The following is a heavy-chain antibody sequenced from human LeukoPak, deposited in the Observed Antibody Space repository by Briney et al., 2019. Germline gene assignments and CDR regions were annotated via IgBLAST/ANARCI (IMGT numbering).Heavy chain of an antibody. V-gene: IGHV4-34*01. CDR3: AKDQQFYYYDSSGYSDY. Sequence: SETLSLTCAVYGGSFSGYYWSWIRQPPGKGLEWIGEINHSGSTNYNPSLKSRVTISVDTSKNQFSLKLSSVTAADTAVYYCAKDQQFYYYDSSGYSDYWGQGTLVTVSS. CDR2: INHSGST. D-gene: IGHD3-22*01. J-gene: IGHJ4*02. CDR1: GGSFSGYY.